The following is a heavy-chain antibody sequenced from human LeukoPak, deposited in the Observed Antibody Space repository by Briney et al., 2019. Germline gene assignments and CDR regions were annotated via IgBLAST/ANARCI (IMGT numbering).Heavy chain of an antibody. V-gene: IGHV3-21*01. Sequence: GGSLRLSCVASGFTFSSYTMNWVRQAPGKGLEWVSSITSGSYIYYAASVKGRFTISRDNAKNSLYLQMNSLRAEDTAVYYCARDPAADDCWGQGTLVTVSS. J-gene: IGHJ4*02. CDR2: ITSGSYI. D-gene: IGHD6-13*01. CDR1: GFTFSSYT. CDR3: ARDPAADDC.